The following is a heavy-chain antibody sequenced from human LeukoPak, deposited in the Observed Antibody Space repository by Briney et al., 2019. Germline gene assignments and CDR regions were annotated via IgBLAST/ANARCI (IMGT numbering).Heavy chain of an antibody. CDR2: IYPTGSI. CDR3: ARARIVGVNDAFDV. J-gene: IGHJ3*01. CDR1: GGSISNYY. D-gene: IGHD1-26*01. Sequence: SETLSLTCTVSGGSISNYYWSWIRQPAGKGLEWIGRIYPTGSINYTPSLKSRVTMSVDTSKNQFSLKLTSVTAADTAVYYCARARIVGVNDAFDVWGQGTMVTVSS. V-gene: IGHV4-4*07.